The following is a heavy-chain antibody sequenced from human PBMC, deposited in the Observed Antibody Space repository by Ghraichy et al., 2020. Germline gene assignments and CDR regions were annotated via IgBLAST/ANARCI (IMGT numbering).Heavy chain of an antibody. CDR2: ISGGSDYI. J-gene: IGHJ4*02. CDR1: GFIFSSYS. CDR3: TRYPYFYDTSDYYDEGDY. D-gene: IGHD3-22*01. V-gene: IGHV3-21*01. Sequence: GESLNISCAASGFIFSSYSMNWVRQAPGKGLEWLSSISGGSDYIYYADSVKGRFTISRDNAKNSLYLQMNSLRAEDTAVYYCTRYPYFYDTSDYYDEGDYWGQGTLVTVSS.